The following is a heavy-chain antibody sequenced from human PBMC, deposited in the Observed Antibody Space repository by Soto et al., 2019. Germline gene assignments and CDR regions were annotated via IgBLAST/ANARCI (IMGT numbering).Heavy chain of an antibody. CDR2: ISGSGGST. CDR3: ASLYCSSTSCYGGDDYYYYMDV. D-gene: IGHD2-2*01. J-gene: IGHJ6*03. V-gene: IGHV3-23*01. CDR1: GFTFSSYA. Sequence: GGSLRLSCAACGFTFSSYAMSWVRQAPGKGPEWVSAISGSGGSTYYADSVKGRFTISRDNSKNTLYLQMNSLRAEDTAVYYCASLYCSSTSCYGGDDYYYYMDVWGKGTTVTVSS.